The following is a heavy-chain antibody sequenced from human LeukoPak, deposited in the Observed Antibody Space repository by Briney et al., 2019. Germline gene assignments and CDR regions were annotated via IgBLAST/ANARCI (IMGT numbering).Heavy chain of an antibody. CDR2: IKSKTDGGTT. CDR1: GFTFSNAW. J-gene: IGHJ6*03. V-gene: IGHV3-15*01. CDR3: KAVPHYYYYYYMDV. Sequence: GGSLRLSCAASGFTFSNAWMSWVRQAPGKGLEWVGRIKSKTDGGTTDYAAPVKGRFTISRDDSKNTLYLQMNSLKTEDTAVYYCKAVPHYYYYYYMDVWGKGTTVIVSS.